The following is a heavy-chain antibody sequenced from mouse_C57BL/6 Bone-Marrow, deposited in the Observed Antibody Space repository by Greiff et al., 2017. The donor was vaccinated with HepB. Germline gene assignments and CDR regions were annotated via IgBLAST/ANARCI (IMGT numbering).Heavy chain of an antibody. CDR2: ISDGGSYT. Sequence: EVMLVESGGGLVKPGGSLKLSCAASGFTFSSYAMSWVRQTPEKRLEWVATISDGGSYTYYPDNVKGRFTISRDNAKNNLYLQMSHLKSEDTAMYYCARGVITTVVSNYFDYWGQGTTLTVSS. CDR3: ARGVITTVVSNYFDY. D-gene: IGHD1-1*01. CDR1: GFTFSSYA. J-gene: IGHJ2*01. V-gene: IGHV5-4*03.